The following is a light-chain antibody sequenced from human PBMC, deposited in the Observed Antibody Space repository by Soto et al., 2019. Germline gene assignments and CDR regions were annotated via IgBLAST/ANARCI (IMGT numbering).Light chain of an antibody. CDR3: QHYHSYSPMYT. Sequence: DIQMTQSPSTLSASVGDRVTITCRASQSISSWLAWYQQKPGKAPKLLIYDASSLEGGVPSRFSGSGSGTEFTLTITSLQPDDFAAYYCQHYHSYSPMYTFGQGTKLEIK. CDR1: QSISSW. CDR2: DAS. J-gene: IGKJ2*01. V-gene: IGKV1-5*01.